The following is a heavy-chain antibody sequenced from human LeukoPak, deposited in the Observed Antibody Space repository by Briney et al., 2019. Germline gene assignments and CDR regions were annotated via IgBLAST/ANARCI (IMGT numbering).Heavy chain of an antibody. D-gene: IGHD1-26*01. Sequence: SETLSLTCTVSGGSISSSSYYWDWIRQSPGKGLEWLGSIYYVGSTYYNPSLESRVTISVDTSKNQFSLKLSSVTAADTAVYYCARGGSYPGMDVWGQGTTVTVSS. V-gene: IGHV4-39*01. CDR1: GGSISSSSYY. CDR2: IYYVGST. J-gene: IGHJ6*02. CDR3: ARGGSYPGMDV.